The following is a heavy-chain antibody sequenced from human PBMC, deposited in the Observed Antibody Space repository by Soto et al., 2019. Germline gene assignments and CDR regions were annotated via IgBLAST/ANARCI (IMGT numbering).Heavy chain of an antibody. Sequence: SETLSLTCTVSGGSISSSSYYWGWIRQPPGKGLEWIGSIYYSGSTYYNPSLQSRVTISVDTSKNQFSLKLSSVTAADTAVYYCAGLKYFHSSDYLVHCGQGTRVTVSS. D-gene: IGHD3-22*01. CDR2: IYYSGST. J-gene: IGHJ4*02. CDR3: AGLKYFHSSDYLVH. CDR1: GGSISSSSYY. V-gene: IGHV4-39*01.